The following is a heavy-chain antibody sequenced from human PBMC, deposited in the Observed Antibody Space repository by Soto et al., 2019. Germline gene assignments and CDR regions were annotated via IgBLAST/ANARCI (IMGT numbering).Heavy chain of an antibody. CDR2: INAGNGNT. Sequence: ASVKVSCKASGYTFTSHARHWVRQAPGQRLEWMGWINAGNGNTKYSQKFQGRVTITRDTSASTAYMELSSLRSEDTAVYYCAKDYYDSSGYYPPALLFDYWGQGTLVTVSS. D-gene: IGHD3-22*01. J-gene: IGHJ4*02. V-gene: IGHV1-3*01. CDR3: AKDYYDSSGYYPPALLFDY. CDR1: GYTFTSHA.